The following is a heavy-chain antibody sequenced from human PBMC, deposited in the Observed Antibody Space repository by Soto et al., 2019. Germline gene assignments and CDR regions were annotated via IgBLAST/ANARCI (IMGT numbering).Heavy chain of an antibody. CDR1: GGTFSSYA. V-gene: IGHV1-69*13. J-gene: IGHJ6*02. CDR3: ARGWYCSSTSCYGYYYYGMDV. Sequence: SVKVSCKASGGTFSSYAISWVRQAPGQGLEWMGGIILIFGTANYAQKFQGRVTITADESTSTAYMELSSLRSEDTAVYYCARGWYCSSTSCYGYYYYGMDVWGQGTTVTVSS. CDR2: IILIFGTA. D-gene: IGHD2-2*01.